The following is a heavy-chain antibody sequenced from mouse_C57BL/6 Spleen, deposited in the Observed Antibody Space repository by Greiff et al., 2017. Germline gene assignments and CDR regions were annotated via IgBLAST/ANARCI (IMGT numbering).Heavy chain of an antibody. Sequence: VQLQQSGAELVKPGASVKISCKASGYAFSSYWMNWVKQRPGKGLEWIGQIYPGDGDTNYNGKFKGKATLTADKSSSTAYMQLSSLTSEDSAVYFCARSGYGSSYGFDYWGQGTPLTVSS. CDR1: GYAFSSYW. J-gene: IGHJ2*01. D-gene: IGHD1-1*01. V-gene: IGHV1-80*01. CDR2: IYPGDGDT. CDR3: ARSGYGSSYGFDY.